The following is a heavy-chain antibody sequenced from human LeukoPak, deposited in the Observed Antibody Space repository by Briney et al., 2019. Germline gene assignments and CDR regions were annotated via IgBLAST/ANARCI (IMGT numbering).Heavy chain of an antibody. CDR1: GFTVSIYS. V-gene: IGHV3-48*04. Sequence: GGSRRLSCAAAGFTVSIYSMNWVRQAPGKGREWGSYISSSISTIYYAESVKGPFNISSANDKNSLYLQMNSMRAEDTAVSYCARGRDYLWFDHWGQGTLVTVSS. CDR2: ISSSISTI. CDR3: ARGRDYLWFDH. D-gene: IGHD4/OR15-4a*01. J-gene: IGHJ5*02.